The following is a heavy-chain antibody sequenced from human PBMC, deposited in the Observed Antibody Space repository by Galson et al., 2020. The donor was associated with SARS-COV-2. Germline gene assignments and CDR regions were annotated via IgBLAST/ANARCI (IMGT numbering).Heavy chain of an antibody. CDR1: GFTFSSYA. D-gene: IGHD1-1*01. CDR3: AREGSLDSFDY. J-gene: IGHJ4*02. V-gene: IGHV3-30-3*01. Sequence: GESLKISCAASGFTFSSYAMHWVRQAPGKGLEWVAVISYDGSNKYYADSVKGRFTISRDNSKNTLYLQMNSLRAEDTAVYYCAREGSLDSFDYWGQGTLVTVSS. CDR2: ISYDGSNK.